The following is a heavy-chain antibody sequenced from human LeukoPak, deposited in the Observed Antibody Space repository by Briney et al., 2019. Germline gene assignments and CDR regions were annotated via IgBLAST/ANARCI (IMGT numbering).Heavy chain of an antibody. V-gene: IGHV4-39*07. CDR1: GGSISSSSYY. Sequence: SETLSLTCTVSGGSISSSSYYWGWIRQPPGKGLEWIGSIYYSGSTYYNPSLKSRVTISVDTSKNQFSLKLSSVTAADTAVYYCARASHNYYYDSSGYYREHYYMDVWGKGTTVTVSS. D-gene: IGHD3-22*01. J-gene: IGHJ6*03. CDR3: ARASHNYYYDSSGYYREHYYMDV. CDR2: IYYSGST.